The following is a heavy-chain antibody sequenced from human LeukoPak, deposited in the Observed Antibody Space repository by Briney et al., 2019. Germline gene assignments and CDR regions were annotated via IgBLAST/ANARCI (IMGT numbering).Heavy chain of an antibody. CDR3: AGPTHDYGDCGVAFGFNLPAR. J-gene: IGHJ4*02. CDR2: ISSSSSYI. Sequence: GGSLRLSCAASGFTFSSYSMNWVRQAPGKGLEWVSSISSSSSYIYYADSVKGRFTISRDNAKNSLYLQMNSLRAEDTAVYYCAGPTHDYGDCGVAFGFNLPARWGQGTLVTVSS. CDR1: GFTFSSYS. V-gene: IGHV3-21*01. D-gene: IGHD4-17*01.